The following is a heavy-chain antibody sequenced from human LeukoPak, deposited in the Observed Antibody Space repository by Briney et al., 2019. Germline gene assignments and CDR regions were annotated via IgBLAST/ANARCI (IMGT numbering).Heavy chain of an antibody. D-gene: IGHD2-2*01. Sequence: GASVKVSCKASGYTFSGYYMHWVRQAPGQGLEWMGWINPNSGGTSYAQKFQGRVTLTRDTSISTAYMELSRLKSDDTAFYYCAKDLYQLLMGFDYWGQGTLVTVSS. V-gene: IGHV1-2*02. CDR1: GYTFSGYY. CDR2: INPNSGGT. CDR3: AKDLYQLLMGFDY. J-gene: IGHJ4*02.